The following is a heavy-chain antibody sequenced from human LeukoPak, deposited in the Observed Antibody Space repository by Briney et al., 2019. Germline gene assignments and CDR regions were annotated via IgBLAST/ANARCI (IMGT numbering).Heavy chain of an antibody. D-gene: IGHD1-7*01. V-gene: IGHV3-20*04. CDR3: ARAGLYNWNYEGTTYFDF. CDR2: INWNGGST. J-gene: IGHJ4*02. Sequence: GGSLRLSCAASGFTFDDYGMTWVRHAPGKGLEWVSGINWNGGSTGYADSVKGRFTISRDNAKNSLYLQMNSLRAEDTALYYCARAGLYNWNYEGTTYFDFWGQGTLVTVSA. CDR1: GFTFDDYG.